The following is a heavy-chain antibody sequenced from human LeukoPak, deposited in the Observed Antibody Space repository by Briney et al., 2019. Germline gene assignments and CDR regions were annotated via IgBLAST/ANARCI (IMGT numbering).Heavy chain of an antibody. Sequence: GSLRLSCAASGFTFSDYAMHWVRQGPGKGLEWIGYIYYSGSTYYNPSLKSRVTISVDTSKNQFSLKLSSVTAADTAVYYCARHLEARLDYWGQGTLVTVSS. J-gene: IGHJ4*02. CDR2: IYYSGST. D-gene: IGHD1-1*01. CDR1: GFTFSDYA. CDR3: ARHLEARLDY. V-gene: IGHV4-59*08.